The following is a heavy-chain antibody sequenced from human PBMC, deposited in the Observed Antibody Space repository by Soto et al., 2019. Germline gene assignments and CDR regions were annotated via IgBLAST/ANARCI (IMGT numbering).Heavy chain of an antibody. CDR3: ARDWWYYSGSGRNYYYGMDV. CDR2: ISDGGGST. CDR1: GFTFRSYV. J-gene: IGHJ6*02. D-gene: IGHD3-10*01. V-gene: IGHV3-23*01. Sequence: QPGGSLRLSCAASGFTFRSYVMSWVRQAPGKGLEWVSSISDGGGSTYYADSVRGRFTISRDNSKDTLYLEMISLRAEDTAVYYCARDWWYYSGSGRNYYYGMDVWGQGTTVTVSS.